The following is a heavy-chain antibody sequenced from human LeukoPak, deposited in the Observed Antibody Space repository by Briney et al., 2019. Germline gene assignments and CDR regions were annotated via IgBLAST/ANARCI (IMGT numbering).Heavy chain of an antibody. V-gene: IGHV4-61*02. J-gene: IGHJ4*02. D-gene: IGHD2-15*01. CDR2: IYTSGNT. CDR1: GGSISGGSYY. CDR3: ARELVAASHFFDY. Sequence: PSQTLSLTCTVSGGSISGGSYYWSWIRQPAGKGLEWIGRIYTSGNTNYNPSLKSRVTISVDTSTNQFSLKLSSVTATDTALYYCARELVAASHFFDYWGQGTLVTVSS.